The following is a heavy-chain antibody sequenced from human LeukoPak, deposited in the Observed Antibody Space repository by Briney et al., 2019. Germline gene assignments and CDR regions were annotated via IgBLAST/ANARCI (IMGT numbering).Heavy chain of an antibody. V-gene: IGHV3-30*02. CDR2: IRYDGSNK. D-gene: IGHD3-10*01. CDR1: GFTFSSYG. Sequence: GGSLRLSCAASGFTFSSYGMHWVRQAPGKGLEWVAFIRYDGSNKYYADSVKGRFTISRDNSKNTLYLQMNSLRAEDTAVYYCAKDYHGSGSYYNVWYYYYYMDVWGKGTTVTISS. CDR3: AKDYHGSGSYYNVWYYYYYMDV. J-gene: IGHJ6*03.